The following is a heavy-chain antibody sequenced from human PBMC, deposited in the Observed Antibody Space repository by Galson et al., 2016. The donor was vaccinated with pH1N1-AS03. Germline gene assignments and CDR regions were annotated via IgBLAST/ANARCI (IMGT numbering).Heavy chain of an antibody. CDR2: IFPFFGTA. D-gene: IGHD3-10*01. CDR1: GGSFSNFV. V-gene: IGHV1-69*05. Sequence: SVKVACKASGGSFSNFVFSWVRQAPGQGLEWMAGIFPFFGTANYTQKCQGGLTVTTDKSTSTTHMELKSLRSEDTAVYYCARGKWFGELAYYYYYGMDIWGQGTTVTVSS. J-gene: IGHJ6*02. CDR3: ARGKWFGELAYYYYYGMDI.